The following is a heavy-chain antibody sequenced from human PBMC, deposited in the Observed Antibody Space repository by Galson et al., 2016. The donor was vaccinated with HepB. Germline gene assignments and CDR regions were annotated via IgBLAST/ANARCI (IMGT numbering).Heavy chain of an antibody. Sequence: SLRLSCAASGFTFSDYALNWVRQAPGQGLEWVSTISGRGGGPSSADSVKGRLTISSDNSKNTLFLQMNSLRAEDTARYYCAKGAPYYCDSSGYYGPGDFWGQGTQVTVSS. CDR2: ISGRGGGP. J-gene: IGHJ4*02. D-gene: IGHD3-22*01. CDR1: GFTFSDYA. V-gene: IGHV3-23*01. CDR3: AKGAPYYCDSSGYYGPGDF.